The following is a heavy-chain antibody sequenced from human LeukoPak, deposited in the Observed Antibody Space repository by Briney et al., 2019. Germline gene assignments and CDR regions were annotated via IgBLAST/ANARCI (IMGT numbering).Heavy chain of an antibody. CDR3: ARVPYCSITSCYSDYYYMDV. Sequence: PGGSLRLTCAASGFTFSSYAMHWVRQAPGKGLEYTSASSNNGGSTYYANSVKGRFTISRDNSKNTLYLQMGSLRAEDMAVYYCARVPYCSITSCYSDYYYMDVWGKGTTVTVSS. CDR1: GFTFSSYA. D-gene: IGHD2-2*02. J-gene: IGHJ6*03. CDR2: SSNNGGST. V-gene: IGHV3-64*01.